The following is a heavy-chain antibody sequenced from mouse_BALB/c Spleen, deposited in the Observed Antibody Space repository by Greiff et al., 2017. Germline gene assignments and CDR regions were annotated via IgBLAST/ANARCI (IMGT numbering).Heavy chain of an antibody. D-gene: IGHD2-14*01. CDR3: ARGYYRYYAMDY. CDR1: GYTFTSYW. Sequence: QVQLQQPGAELVKPGASVKLSCKASGYTFTSYWMHWVKQRPGQGLEWIGEIDPSDSYTNYNQKFKGKATLTVDKSSSTAYMQLSSLTSEDSAVYYCARGYYRYYAMDYWGQGTSVTVSS. CDR2: IDPSDSYT. V-gene: IGHV1-69*02. J-gene: IGHJ4*01.